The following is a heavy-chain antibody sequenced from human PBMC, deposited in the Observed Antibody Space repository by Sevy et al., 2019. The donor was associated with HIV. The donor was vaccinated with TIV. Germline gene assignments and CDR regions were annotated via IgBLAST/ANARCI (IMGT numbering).Heavy chain of an antibody. Sequence: SETLSLTCTVSGGSISYYYWSWIRQPPGKGLEWTGYIYYSGRTNYNPSLKSRVTISVDTSKNQFSLRLSSVTAAGTAVYYCARGYGDYNIYYFDYWGQGTLVTVSS. CDR2: IYYSGRT. CDR1: GGSISYYY. V-gene: IGHV4-59*01. D-gene: IGHD4-17*01. J-gene: IGHJ4*02. CDR3: ARGYGDYNIYYFDY.